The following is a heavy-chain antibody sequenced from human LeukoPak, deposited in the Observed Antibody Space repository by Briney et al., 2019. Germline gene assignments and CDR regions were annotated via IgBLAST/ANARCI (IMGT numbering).Heavy chain of an antibody. CDR2: IISILGIA. V-gene: IGHV1-69*04. J-gene: IGHJ4*02. CDR1: GGTFSSYA. D-gene: IGHD6-19*01. Sequence: SVKVSCKASGGTFSSYAISWVRQAPGQGLEWMGRIISILGIANYAQKFQGRVTITADKSTSTAYMELSSLRSEDTAVYYCASYDSSGWYYYWGQGTLVTVSS. CDR3: ASYDSSGWYYY.